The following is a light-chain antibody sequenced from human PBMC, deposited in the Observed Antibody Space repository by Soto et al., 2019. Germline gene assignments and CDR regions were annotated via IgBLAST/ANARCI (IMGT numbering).Light chain of an antibody. CDR1: SSDVGSHNH. CDR2: EVS. V-gene: IGLV2-14*01. J-gene: IGLJ1*01. Sequence: QAVVTQPASVSGSPGQSIAISCTGTSSDVGSHNHVSWYQQYPGKAPKLMIYEVSNRPSGVSARFSGSKFGSTASLTISGLQAEDEADYYCNSLSAAGSSYVFGPGTKLTVL. CDR3: NSLSAAGSSYV.